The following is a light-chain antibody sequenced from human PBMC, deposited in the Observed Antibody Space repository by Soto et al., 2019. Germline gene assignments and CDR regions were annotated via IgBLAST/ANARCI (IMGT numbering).Light chain of an antibody. V-gene: IGLV1-47*02. Sequence: QSVLTQPPSASGTPGQRVTISCSGSSSNIGSNYVYWYQQLPGTAPKLLIYSNNQRPSGVPDRFSGSKSGTSASLAISGLRSEDEADYYCAAWDDSLSGTVFGVGTKLTV. CDR2: SNN. CDR1: SSNIGSNY. J-gene: IGLJ2*01. CDR3: AAWDDSLSGTV.